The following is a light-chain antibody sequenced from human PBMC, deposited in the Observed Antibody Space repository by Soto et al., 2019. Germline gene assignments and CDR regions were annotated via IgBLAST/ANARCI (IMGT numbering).Light chain of an antibody. Sequence: QSALTQPPSASGSLGQSVTISCTVTSSDVGGYNYVSWHQQHPGKAPKLMIYEVTKRPSGVPDRFSGSKSGNTASLTVSGLQAEDEADYYCSSFAGGGNPVLFGGGTKLTVL. CDR2: EVT. J-gene: IGLJ2*01. CDR1: SSDVGGYNY. CDR3: SSFAGGGNPVL. V-gene: IGLV2-8*01.